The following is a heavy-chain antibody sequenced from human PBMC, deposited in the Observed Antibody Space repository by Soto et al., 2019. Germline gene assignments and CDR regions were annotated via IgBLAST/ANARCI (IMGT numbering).Heavy chain of an antibody. J-gene: IGHJ6*02. D-gene: IGHD2-2*02. V-gene: IGHV1-2*02. CDR1: GYTFTDYY. Sequence: QVQLVQSRAEVKKPGASVNVSCKASGYTFTDYYIYWLRQAPGHGLEWMGWINPNSGATNYAQNLQGRVTMTRDTSIRAAYMELSRLSSDDTAVYYCAKDQGGYMVSGMDVWGQGTTVTVSS. CDR3: AKDQGGYMVSGMDV. CDR2: INPNSGAT.